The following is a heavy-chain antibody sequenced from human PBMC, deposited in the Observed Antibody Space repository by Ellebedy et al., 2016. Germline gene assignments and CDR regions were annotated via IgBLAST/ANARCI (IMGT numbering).Heavy chain of an antibody. CDR3: ARESTAAAGDYYFDY. V-gene: IGHV1-69*13. J-gene: IGHJ4*02. Sequence: ASVKVSCKASGYTFTSYGISWVRQAPGQGLEWMGGIIPIFGTANYAQKFQGRVTITADESTSTAYMELSSLRSEDTAVYYCARESTAAAGDYYFDYWGQGTLVTVSS. D-gene: IGHD6-13*01. CDR1: GYTFTSYG. CDR2: IIPIFGTA.